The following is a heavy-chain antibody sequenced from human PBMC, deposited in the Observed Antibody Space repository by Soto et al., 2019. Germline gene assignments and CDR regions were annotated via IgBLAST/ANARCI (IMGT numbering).Heavy chain of an antibody. V-gene: IGHV4-4*07. CDR3: ARGMTPPGAPAWYYFDS. J-gene: IGHJ4*02. CDR2: FSLSGTT. Sequence: SETLSLTCTVSGASITGTSYWSWIRRPAGKGLEWIGRFSLSGTTNYNPSLRSRVTMSADVSKNQFSLGLTSVTAADTALYYCARGMTPPGAPAWYYFDSWGQGTLVTVSS. D-gene: IGHD2-8*02. CDR1: GASITGTSY.